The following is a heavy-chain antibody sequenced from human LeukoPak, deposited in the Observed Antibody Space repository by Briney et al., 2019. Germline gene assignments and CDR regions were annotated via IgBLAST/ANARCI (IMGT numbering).Heavy chain of an antibody. D-gene: IGHD4-17*01. CDR1: GFTFSSYA. J-gene: IGHJ4*02. V-gene: IGHV3-23*01. CDR2: ISGSGGST. CDR3: AKGSTTVTSYYFDY. Sequence: GGSLRLSCAASGFTFSSYAMSWVRQAPGKGLELVSAISGSGGSTYYADSVKGRFTISRDNSKNTLYLQMNSLRAEDTALYYCAKGSTTVTSYYFDYWGQGTLVTVSS.